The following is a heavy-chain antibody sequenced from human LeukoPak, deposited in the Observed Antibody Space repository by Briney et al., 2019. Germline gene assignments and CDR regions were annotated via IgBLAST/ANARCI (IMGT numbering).Heavy chain of an antibody. J-gene: IGHJ4*02. D-gene: IGHD2-2*01. Sequence: ASVKVSCKTSGYTLIAYGITWVRQAPGQGLEWMGWITPFNGNTNYAQNLQGRVTMTTDTSTSTVYMELRSLRIDDTAVYYCARQSTEEDYWGQGTLVTVSS. CDR2: ITPFNGNT. CDR3: ARQSTEEDY. CDR1: GYTLIAYG. V-gene: IGHV1-18*01.